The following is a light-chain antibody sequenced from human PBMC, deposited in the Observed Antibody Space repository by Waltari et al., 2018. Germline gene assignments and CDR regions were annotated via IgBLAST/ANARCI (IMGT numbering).Light chain of an antibody. CDR1: QSVSSN. V-gene: IGKV3D-15*01. CDR3: QQYNNWPPYT. CDR2: GAS. J-gene: IGKJ2*01. Sequence: MMQSPATLSVSPGERATLSCRASQSVSSNLAWYQQKPGQAPRLLIYGASTRATGIPARFSGSGSGTEFTLTISSLQSEDFAVYYCQQYNNWPPYTFGQGTKLEIK.